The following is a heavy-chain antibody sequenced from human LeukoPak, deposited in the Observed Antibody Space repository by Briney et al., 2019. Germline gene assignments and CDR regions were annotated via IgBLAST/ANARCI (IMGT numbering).Heavy chain of an antibody. CDR3: AREVKYYYDSSGRSSGPFDI. V-gene: IGHV4-34*01. CDR1: GGSLSAYY. D-gene: IGHD3-22*01. J-gene: IGHJ3*02. CDR2: INHGGST. Sequence: SETLSLTCAVYGGSLSAYYWTWIRQPPGKGLEWIGEINHGGSTNYNPSLKSRVTISIDTSKNQFSLQLNSVTPEDTAVYYCAREVKYYYDSSGRSSGPFDIWGQGTMVTVSS.